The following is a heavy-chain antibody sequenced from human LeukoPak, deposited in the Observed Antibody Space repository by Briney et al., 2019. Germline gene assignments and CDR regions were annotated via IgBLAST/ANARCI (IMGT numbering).Heavy chain of an antibody. V-gene: IGHV3-9*01. CDR2: ISWNSGSI. J-gene: IGHJ4*02. CDR1: GFTFDDYA. D-gene: IGHD3-10*01. CDR3: AKDKSWYGDFFDY. Sequence: GRSLRLSCAASGFTFDDYAMHWVRQAPGKGLEWVSGISWNSGSIGYADSVKGRFTISRDNAKNSLYLQMNSLRAEDTALYYCAKDKSWYGDFFDYWGQGTLVTVSS.